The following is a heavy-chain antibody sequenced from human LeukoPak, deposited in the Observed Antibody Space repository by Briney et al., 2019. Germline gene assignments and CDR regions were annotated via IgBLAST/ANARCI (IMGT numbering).Heavy chain of an antibody. Sequence: SETLSLTCAVYGGSFSGYYWTWIRQPPGKGLEWIGEINHSGSANYDPSLKSRVTISVDTSKNQFSLKVRSVTAADTAVYYCARARETEAIDSWGQGNLVTVSS. CDR1: GGSFSGYY. J-gene: IGHJ4*02. D-gene: IGHD6-25*01. V-gene: IGHV4-34*01. CDR2: INHSGSA. CDR3: ARARETEAIDS.